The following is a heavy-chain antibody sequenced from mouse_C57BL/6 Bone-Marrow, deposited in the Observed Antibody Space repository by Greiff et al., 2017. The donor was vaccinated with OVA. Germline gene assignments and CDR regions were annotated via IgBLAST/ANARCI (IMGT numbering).Heavy chain of an antibody. CDR1: GYTFTSYW. CDR2: INPRSGYT. D-gene: IGHD1-1*01. CDR3: ARSIYYYGSSYGDYAMDY. J-gene: IGHJ4*01. V-gene: IGHV1-7*01. Sequence: QVQLQQSGAELAKPGASVKLSCKASGYTFTSYWMHWVKPRPGQGLEWIGYINPRSGYTKYNQKFKDKATLTADKSSSTAYMQLSSLTYEDSAVYYCARSIYYYGSSYGDYAMDYWGQGTSVTVSS.